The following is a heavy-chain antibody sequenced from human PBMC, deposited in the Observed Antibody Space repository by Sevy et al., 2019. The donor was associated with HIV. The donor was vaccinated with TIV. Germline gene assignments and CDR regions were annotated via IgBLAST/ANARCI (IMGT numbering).Heavy chain of an antibody. CDR2: IKQDGSVK. CDR3: VRAIAADGSF. J-gene: IGHJ4*02. Sequence: GESLKISCVASEFTLNSYWMSWVRQAPGKGLEWVANIKQDGSVKYYVNSVKGRFTISRDNARNLLYLQMNSLRVEDTALYYCVRAIAADGSFWGQGTLVTVSS. D-gene: IGHD6-13*01. V-gene: IGHV3-7*01. CDR1: EFTLNSYW.